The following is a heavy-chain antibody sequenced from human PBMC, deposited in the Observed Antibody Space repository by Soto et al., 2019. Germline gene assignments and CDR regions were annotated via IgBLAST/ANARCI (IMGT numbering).Heavy chain of an antibody. D-gene: IGHD6-19*01. CDR2: IKQDGSEK. CDR1: GFTFSSYW. J-gene: IGHJ4*02. V-gene: IGHV3-7*05. Sequence: GGSQRLSSAASGFTFSSYWMSWVRQAPGKGLEWVANIKQDGSEKYYVDSVKGRFTISRDNAKNQFSLKLSSVTAADTAVYYCARVAVAGTRVDYWGQGTLVTVSS. CDR3: ARVAVAGTRVDY.